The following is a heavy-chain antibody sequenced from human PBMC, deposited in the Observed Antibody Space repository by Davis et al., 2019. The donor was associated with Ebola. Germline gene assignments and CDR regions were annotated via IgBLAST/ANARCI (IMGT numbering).Heavy chain of an antibody. D-gene: IGHD7-27*01. CDR3: ATDRNWDFDY. Sequence: GESLKISCAASGFTFSTYWMHWVRQAPGKGLVWVSRTNTDDSSTSYADSVKGRFTISRDNAKNTLYLQMNSLRAEDTAVYYCATDRNWDFDYWGQGTLVTVSS. J-gene: IGHJ4*02. CDR1: GFTFSTYW. V-gene: IGHV3-74*01. CDR2: TNTDDSST.